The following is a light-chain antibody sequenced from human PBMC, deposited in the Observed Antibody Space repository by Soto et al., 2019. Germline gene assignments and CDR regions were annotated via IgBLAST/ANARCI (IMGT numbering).Light chain of an antibody. V-gene: IGKV3-15*01. J-gene: IGKJ1*01. CDR2: GVS. CDR3: QQYNNWPQT. Sequence: ERVMTQSPVTLSVSPGESVTLSCRASQSVGINLAWCQQKPGQAPSLLIYGVSTRATGIPTRFSGSGSGRQFTLTISSLQSEDFAVYYCQQYNNWPQTFGQGTKVDIK. CDR1: QSVGIN.